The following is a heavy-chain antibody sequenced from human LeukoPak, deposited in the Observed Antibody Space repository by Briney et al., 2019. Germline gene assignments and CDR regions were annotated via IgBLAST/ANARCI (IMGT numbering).Heavy chain of an antibody. Sequence: ASVKVSCKTSGYTFTAYYIHWMRQAPGQGLEWMGWINPISGDTGYAQKFLGRVTVTRDRSISAVYMEFSRLSSDDTAVYYCARNQYGSGRPIKVGYYMDVWGKGTTVTISS. D-gene: IGHD3-10*01. CDR1: GYTFTAYY. V-gene: IGHV1-2*02. CDR2: INPISGDT. CDR3: ARNQYGSGRPIKVGYYMDV. J-gene: IGHJ6*03.